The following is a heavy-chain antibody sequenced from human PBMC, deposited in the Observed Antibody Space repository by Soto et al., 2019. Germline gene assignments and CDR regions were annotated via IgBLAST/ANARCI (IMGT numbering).Heavy chain of an antibody. J-gene: IGHJ4*02. Sequence: KFQARVTITRDTSASTAYMELSSLRSEDTAVYYCAKGYPYGNNQFVYWGQGTLVTVSS. V-gene: IGHV1-3*01. CDR3: AKGYPYGNNQFVY. D-gene: IGHD5-18*01.